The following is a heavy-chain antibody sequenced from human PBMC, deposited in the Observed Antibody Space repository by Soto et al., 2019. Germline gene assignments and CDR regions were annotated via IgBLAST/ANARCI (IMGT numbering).Heavy chain of an antibody. CDR1: GFTFTRYS. J-gene: IGHJ4*02. V-gene: IGHV3-21*01. CDR2: ISSTTNYI. CDR3: ARESEDLTSNFDY. Sequence: LRLSCAASGFTFTRYSMNWVRQAPGKGLEWVSSISSTTNYIYYADSMKGRFTVSRDNAKNSVYLEMNSLSAEDTAVYYCARESEDLTSNFDYWGQGTLVTAPQ.